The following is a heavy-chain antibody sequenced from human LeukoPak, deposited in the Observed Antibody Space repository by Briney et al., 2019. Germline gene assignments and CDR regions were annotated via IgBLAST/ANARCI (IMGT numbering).Heavy chain of an antibody. Sequence: GGSLRLSCAASGFTFSSYWMSWVRQAPGKGLEWVANIKQDGSEKYYVDSVKGRFTISRDNAKNSLYLQMNSLRAEDTAVYYCARGHCSSTSCKGYYFEYWGQGTLVTVSS. CDR1: GFTFSSYW. D-gene: IGHD2-2*01. CDR2: IKQDGSEK. J-gene: IGHJ4*02. CDR3: ARGHCSSTSCKGYYFEY. V-gene: IGHV3-7*04.